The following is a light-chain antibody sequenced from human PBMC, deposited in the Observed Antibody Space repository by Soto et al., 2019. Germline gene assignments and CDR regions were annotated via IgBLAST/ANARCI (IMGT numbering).Light chain of an antibody. CDR3: QTWGTGSHAV. CDR2: LNSDGSH. V-gene: IGLV4-69*01. J-gene: IGLJ3*02. CDR1: SGHSSYA. Sequence: QPVLTQSPSASASLGASVKLTCTLSSGHSSYAIAWHQQQPEKGPRYLMKLNSDGSHSKGDGIPDRFSGSSSGAERYLTISSLQSEDEADYYCQTWGTGSHAVFGGGTKVTVL.